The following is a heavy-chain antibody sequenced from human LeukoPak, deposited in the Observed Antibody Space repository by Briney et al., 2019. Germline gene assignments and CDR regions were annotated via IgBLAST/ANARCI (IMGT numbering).Heavy chain of an antibody. J-gene: IGHJ6*03. Sequence: PGGSLRLSCAASGFTFSSYWMHWVRQAPGKGLGWVSRINSDGSSTSYADSVKGRFTISRDNAKNTLYLQMNSLRAEDTAVYYCARVQKNYDFWSGYASGYYYYMDVWGKGTTVTVPS. D-gene: IGHD3-3*01. V-gene: IGHV3-74*01. CDR3: ARVQKNYDFWSGYASGYYYYMDV. CDR2: INSDGSST. CDR1: GFTFSSYW.